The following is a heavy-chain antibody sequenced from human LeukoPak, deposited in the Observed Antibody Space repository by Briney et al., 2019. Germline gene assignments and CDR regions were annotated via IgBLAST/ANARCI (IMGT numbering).Heavy chain of an antibody. V-gene: IGHV4-38-2*01. CDR2: IYHSGST. J-gene: IGHJ4*02. CDR3: ARVGSDYVVIDY. CDR1: GYSISSGYY. Sequence: SETLSLTCAVSGYSISSGYYWGWIRQPPGKGLEWIGSIYHSGSTYYNPSLKSRVTISVDTSKNHFSLKLSSVTAADTAVYYCARVGSDYVVIDYWGQGTLVTVSS. D-gene: IGHD3-16*01.